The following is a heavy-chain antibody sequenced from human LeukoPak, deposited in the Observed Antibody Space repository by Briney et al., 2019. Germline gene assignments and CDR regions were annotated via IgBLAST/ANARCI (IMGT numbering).Heavy chain of an antibody. CDR2: INHSGST. CDR1: GGSISSYY. J-gene: IGHJ6*02. Sequence: SETLSLTCTVSGGSISSYYWSWIRQPPGKGLEWIGEINHSGSTNYNPSLKSRVTISVDTSKNQFSLKLSSVTAADTAVYYCARGKAVAGTSGYYYYYGMDVWGQGTTVTVSS. CDR3: ARGKAVAGTSGYYYYYGMDV. V-gene: IGHV4-34*01. D-gene: IGHD6-19*01.